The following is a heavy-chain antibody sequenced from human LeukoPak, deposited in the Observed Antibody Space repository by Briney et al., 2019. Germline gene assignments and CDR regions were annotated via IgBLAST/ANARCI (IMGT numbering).Heavy chain of an antibody. D-gene: IGHD3-10*01. J-gene: IGHJ4*02. V-gene: IGHV3-30*02. Sequence: GGSLRLSCAASGFTFSSYGMHWVRQAPGKGLEWVAFIRYDGSNKYYADSVKGRFTISRDNSKNTLYLQMNSLRAEDTAVYYCAKDFGLLWFGGELDYWGQGTLVTVSS. CDR2: IRYDGSNK. CDR1: GFTFSSYG. CDR3: AKDFGLLWFGGELDY.